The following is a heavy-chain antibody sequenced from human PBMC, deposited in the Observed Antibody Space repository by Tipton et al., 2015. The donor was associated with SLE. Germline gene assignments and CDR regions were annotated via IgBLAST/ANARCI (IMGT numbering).Heavy chain of an antibody. CDR1: GFTFHNYW. CDR3: ARAPTISVAGTTDPFGMDV. D-gene: IGHD6-19*01. V-gene: IGHV3-74*01. CDR2: LSNDGSVT. Sequence: SLRLSCAASGFTFHNYWMHWVRQAPGKGLVWVSRLSNDGSVTTYADSVKGRLTISRDNAKNTLYLQMRSLRVEDTGIYYCARAPTISVAGTTDPFGMDVWGPGTRVTVSS. J-gene: IGHJ6*02.